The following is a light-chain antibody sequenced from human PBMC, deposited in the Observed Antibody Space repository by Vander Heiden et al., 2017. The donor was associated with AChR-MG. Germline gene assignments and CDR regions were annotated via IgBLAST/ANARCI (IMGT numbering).Light chain of an antibody. Sequence: VLTQSPRTLSLSPGERATLSCRATETVSYLLAWFQQRPGQPPRLLIYNASKRAPGIPARFSGSGSGTDFNLTISSLEPEDSATYYCQQRNGWPPRWTFGPGTKV. J-gene: IGKJ1*01. CDR2: NAS. V-gene: IGKV3-11*01. CDR3: QQRNGWPPRWT. CDR1: ETVSYL.